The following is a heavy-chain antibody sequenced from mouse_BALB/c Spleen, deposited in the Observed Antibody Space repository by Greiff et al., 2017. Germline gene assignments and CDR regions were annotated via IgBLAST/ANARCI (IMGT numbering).Heavy chain of an antibody. Sequence: EVQGVESGPGLVKPSQSLSLTCTVTGYSITSDYAWNWIRQFPGNKLEWMGYISYSGSTSYNPSLKSRISITRDTSKNQFFLQLNSVTTEDTATYYCARGYYGIWYAMDYWGQGTSVTVSS. V-gene: IGHV3-2*02. CDR1: GYSITSDYA. J-gene: IGHJ4*01. CDR3: ARGYYGIWYAMDY. CDR2: ISYSGST. D-gene: IGHD1-1*01.